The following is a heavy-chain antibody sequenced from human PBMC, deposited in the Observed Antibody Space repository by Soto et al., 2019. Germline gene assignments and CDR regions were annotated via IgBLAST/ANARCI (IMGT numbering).Heavy chain of an antibody. CDR1: GGSITSSSYY. Sequence: SETLSLTCAVSGGSITSSSYYWGWIRQAPGRGLEWIGTIYYRGSTYYNPSLERRVTISADTSKNQLSLNLRSVTAADTAVYYCASPAGADYTFDYWGQGILVTVSS. J-gene: IGHJ4*02. CDR3: ASPAGADYTFDY. V-gene: IGHV4-39*01. CDR2: IYYRGST. D-gene: IGHD4-4*01.